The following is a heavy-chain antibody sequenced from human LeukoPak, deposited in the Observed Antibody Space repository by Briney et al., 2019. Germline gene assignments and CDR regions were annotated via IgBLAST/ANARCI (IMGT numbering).Heavy chain of an antibody. CDR3: AKDEDGSGSYYDY. Sequence: PGGSLRLSCAASGFTFDDYAMPWVRQAPGKGLEWVSGISWNSGSIGYADSVKGRFTISRDNAKNSLYLQMNSLRAEDTALYYCAKDEDGSGSYYDYWGQGTLVTVSS. D-gene: IGHD3-10*01. CDR1: GFTFDDYA. V-gene: IGHV3-9*01. J-gene: IGHJ4*02. CDR2: ISWNSGSI.